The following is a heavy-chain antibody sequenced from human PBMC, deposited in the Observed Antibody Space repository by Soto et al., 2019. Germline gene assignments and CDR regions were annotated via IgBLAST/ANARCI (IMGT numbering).Heavy chain of an antibody. CDR1: GGSISSYY. CDR3: ARDQFWTTLGMDV. CDR2: IYYSGST. J-gene: IGHJ6*02. D-gene: IGHD4-17*01. V-gene: IGHV4-59*01. Sequence: SETLSLTCTVSGGSISSYYWIWIRQPPGKGLEWIGYIYYSGSTNYNPSLKSRVTISVDTSKNQFSLKLSSVTAADTAVYYCARDQFWTTLGMDVWGQGTTVTVSS.